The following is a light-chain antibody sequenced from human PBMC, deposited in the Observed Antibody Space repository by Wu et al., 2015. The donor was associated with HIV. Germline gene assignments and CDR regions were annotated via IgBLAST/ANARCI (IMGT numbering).Light chain of an antibody. Sequence: EIVLTQSPGTLSLSPGERATLSCRASQSVSSSYLAWYQQRPGQAPRLLMYSASRRASGIPERFSGSGSGTDFTLIISRLEPEDFAVYYCQQHANWPLTFGQGTRLEIK. V-gene: IGKV3D-20*02. CDR2: SAS. CDR1: QSVSSSY. J-gene: IGKJ5*01. CDR3: QQHANWPLT.